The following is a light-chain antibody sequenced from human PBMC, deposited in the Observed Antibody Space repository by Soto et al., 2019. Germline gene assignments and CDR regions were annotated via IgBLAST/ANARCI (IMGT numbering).Light chain of an antibody. V-gene: IGLV2-14*01. Sequence: QSVLTQPASVSGSPGQSITISCTGTSSDVGGFNSVSWYQHHPGSAPKLMIYEVSHRPSGVSNRISGSKSGNTASLTISGLQAEDEAYYYCSSYTASSTPVVFGGGTQLTVL. CDR1: SSDVGGFNS. J-gene: IGLJ2*01. CDR3: SSYTASSTPVV. CDR2: EVS.